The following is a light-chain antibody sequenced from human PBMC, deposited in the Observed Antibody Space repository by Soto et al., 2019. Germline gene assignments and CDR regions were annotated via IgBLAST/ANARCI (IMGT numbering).Light chain of an antibody. V-gene: IGLV1-44*01. CDR3: AAWDDSLNGLV. J-gene: IGLJ2*01. CDR1: SSNIGSNT. CDR2: SNN. Sequence: QAVVTQPPSASGTPGQRVTISCSGSSSNIGSNTVNWYQQLPGTAPKLLIYSNNQPPSGVPDRFSGSKSGTSASLAISGLQSEDEADYYCAAWDDSLNGLVFGGGTKVTVL.